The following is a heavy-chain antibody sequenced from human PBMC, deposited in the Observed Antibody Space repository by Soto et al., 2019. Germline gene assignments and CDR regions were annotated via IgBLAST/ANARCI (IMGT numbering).Heavy chain of an antibody. V-gene: IGHV4-4*07. D-gene: IGHD5-12*01. CDR3: AREGSYSAYNFAHGIQLWYFDF. CDR2: IFSSGST. CDR1: GGSINTFY. Sequence: PSETLSLTCTVSGGSINTFYWSWVRQPAGKGLEWIGRIFSSGSTSFNPSLESRVAMSVDTSKNHFSLNLSSVTAADMAVYYCAREGSYSAYNFAHGIQLWYFDFWGQGAVVTFSS. J-gene: IGHJ4*02.